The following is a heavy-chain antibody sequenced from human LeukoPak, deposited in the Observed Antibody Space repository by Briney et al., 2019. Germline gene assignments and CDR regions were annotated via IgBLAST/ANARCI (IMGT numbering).Heavy chain of an antibody. D-gene: IGHD3-22*01. V-gene: IGHV3-7*03. Sequence: GGSLRLSCAASGFTFSSYWMSWVRQAPGKGLEWVANIKQDGSEKYYVDSVKGRFTISRDNAKNLLYLQMNSLRAEDTAVYYSARVVGADGVASGYYYGPFGGLFDYWGQGTLVTVSS. CDR1: GFTFSSYW. CDR2: IKQDGSEK. J-gene: IGHJ4*02. CDR3: ARVVGADGVASGYYYGPFGGLFDY.